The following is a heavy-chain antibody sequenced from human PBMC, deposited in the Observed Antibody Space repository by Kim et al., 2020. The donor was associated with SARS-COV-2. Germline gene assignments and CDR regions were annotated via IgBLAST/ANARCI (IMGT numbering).Heavy chain of an antibody. Sequence: ASVKVSCKASGYTFTGYYMHWVRQAPGQGLEWMGWINPNSGGTKYAQKFQGWVTMTRDTSISTAYMELSRLRSDDTAVYYCAREGITMVRGVRSWFDPWGQGTLVTVSS. CDR2: INPNSGGT. V-gene: IGHV1-2*04. CDR3: AREGITMVRGVRSWFDP. D-gene: IGHD3-10*01. CDR1: GYTFTGYY. J-gene: IGHJ5*02.